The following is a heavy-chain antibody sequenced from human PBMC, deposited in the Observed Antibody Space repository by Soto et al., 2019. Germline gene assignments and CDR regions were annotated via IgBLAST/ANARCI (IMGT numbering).Heavy chain of an antibody. Sequence: PSETLSLTCAVYGGSFSGYYWSWIRQPPGKGLEWIGEINHSGSTNYNPSLKSRVTISVDTSKNQFSLKLSSVTAADTAVYYCARGSSDRRWFDPWGQGTLVTVS. CDR3: ARGSSDRRWFDP. J-gene: IGHJ5*02. CDR1: GGSFSGYY. CDR2: INHSGST. D-gene: IGHD2-2*01. V-gene: IGHV4-34*01.